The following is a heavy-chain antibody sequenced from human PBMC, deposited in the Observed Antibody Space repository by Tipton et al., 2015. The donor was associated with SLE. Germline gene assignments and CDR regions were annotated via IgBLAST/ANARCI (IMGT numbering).Heavy chain of an antibody. CDR1: GGSISSYY. CDR2: IYTSGST. J-gene: IGHJ2*01. Sequence: LRLSCTVSGGSISSYYWSWIRQPAGKGLEWIGRIYTSGSTNYNPSLKSRVTMSVDTSKNQFSLKLSSVTAADTVVYYCAALTGTTSYFDLWGRGTLVTVSS. D-gene: IGHD1-7*01. CDR3: AALTGTTSYFDL. V-gene: IGHV4-4*07.